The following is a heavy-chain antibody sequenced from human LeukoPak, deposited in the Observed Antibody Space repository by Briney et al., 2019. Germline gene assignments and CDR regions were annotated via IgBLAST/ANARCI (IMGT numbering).Heavy chain of an antibody. CDR1: GYTFTSYY. CDR3: ARGRSGYYGSGSYPPSYYYYYGMDV. Sequence: ASVKVSCKASGYTFTSYYMHWVRQAPGQGLEWMGWMNPNSGNTGYAQKFQGRVAMTRNTSISTAYMELSSLRSEDTAVYYCARGRSGYYGSGSYPPSYYYYYGMDVWGQGTTVTVSS. D-gene: IGHD3-10*01. J-gene: IGHJ6*02. CDR2: MNPNSGNT. V-gene: IGHV1-8*02.